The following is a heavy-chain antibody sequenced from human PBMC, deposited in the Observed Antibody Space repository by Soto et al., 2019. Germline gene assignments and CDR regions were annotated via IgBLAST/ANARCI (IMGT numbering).Heavy chain of an antibody. CDR2: INHSGST. Sequence: QVQLQQWGAGLLKPSETLSLTCAVYGGSFSGYYWSWIRQPPGKGLEWIGEINHSGSTNYNPSLKSRVTISVDTSKNQFSPKPSSVTAADTAVYYCARGLNYYYYYGMDVWGQGTTVTVSS. J-gene: IGHJ6*02. CDR3: ARGLNYYYYYGMDV. V-gene: IGHV4-34*01. CDR1: GGSFSGYY.